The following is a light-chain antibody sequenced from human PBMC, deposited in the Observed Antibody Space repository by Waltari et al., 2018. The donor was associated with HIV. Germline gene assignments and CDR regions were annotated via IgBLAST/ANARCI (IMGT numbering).Light chain of an antibody. V-gene: IGLV2-8*01. J-gene: IGLJ2*01. CDR2: DVI. CDR1: SSDVGGYNY. CDR3: SSHAGSKVV. Sequence: QSALTQPPSASGSPGQSVTLSCTGTSSDVGGYNYVSWHQEHPGQAPKLMIYDVIKRPSGFPDRFSGSKSGNTASLTVSGLQPEEEAEYYCSSHAGSKVVFGGGTRLTVL.